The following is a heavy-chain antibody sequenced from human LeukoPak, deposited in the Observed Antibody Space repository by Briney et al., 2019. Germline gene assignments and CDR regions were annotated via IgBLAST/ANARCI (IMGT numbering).Heavy chain of an antibody. J-gene: IGHJ4*02. Sequence: GESLKISCKCSGYSFTSYWISWVRQMPGKGLEWMGRIDPSDSYTNYSPSFQGHVTISADKSISTAYLQWSSLKASDTAMYYCVLGAGSGSYYNSDYWGQGTLVTVSS. CDR3: VLGAGSGSYYNSDY. D-gene: IGHD3-10*01. CDR2: IDPSDSYT. V-gene: IGHV5-10-1*01. CDR1: GYSFTSYW.